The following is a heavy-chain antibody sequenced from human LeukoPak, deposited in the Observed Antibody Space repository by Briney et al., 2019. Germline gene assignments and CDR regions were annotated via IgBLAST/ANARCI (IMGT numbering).Heavy chain of an antibody. CDR1: GGSISSSSYY. D-gene: IGHD1-26*01. J-gene: IGHJ4*02. Sequence: SETLSLTCTVSGGSISSSSYYWGWIRQPPGKGLEWIGSIYYSGSTYYNPSLKGRVTISVDTSKNQFSLKLSSVTAADTAVYYCARVSTRKVGAMCYFDYWGQGTLVTVSS. V-gene: IGHV4-39*07. CDR3: ARVSTRKVGAMCYFDY. CDR2: IYYSGST.